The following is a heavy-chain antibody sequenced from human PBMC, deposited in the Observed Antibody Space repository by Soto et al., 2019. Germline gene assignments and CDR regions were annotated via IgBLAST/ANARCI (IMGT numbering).Heavy chain of an antibody. CDR2: IYYTGST. CDR3: ARDRRSAHGTRGSIDP. V-gene: IGHV4-31*03. Sequence: QVQLQESGPGLVKPSRTLSLTCNVSGGYIGSGGYYWSWIRQHPGKDLEWIGYIYYTGSTYYNRSLRSRVSMSVDTSKNQFSLKLTSVTAADTAVDYCARDRRSAHGTRGSIDPWGQGTMVTVSA. J-gene: IGHJ5*02. CDR1: GGYIGSGGYY. D-gene: IGHD6-13*01.